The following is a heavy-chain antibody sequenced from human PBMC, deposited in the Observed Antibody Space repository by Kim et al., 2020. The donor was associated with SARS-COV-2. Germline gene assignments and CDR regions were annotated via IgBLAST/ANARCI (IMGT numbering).Heavy chain of an antibody. J-gene: IGHJ4*02. D-gene: IGHD3-3*01. CDR2: INPNSGGT. Sequence: ASVKVSCKASGYTFTGYYMHWVRQAPGQGLEWMGWINPNSGGTNYAQKFQGRVTMTRDTSISTAYMELSRLRSDDTAVYYCARVSDFWSGYFDYWGQGTLVTVSS. V-gene: IGHV1-2*02. CDR1: GYTFTGYY. CDR3: ARVSDFWSGYFDY.